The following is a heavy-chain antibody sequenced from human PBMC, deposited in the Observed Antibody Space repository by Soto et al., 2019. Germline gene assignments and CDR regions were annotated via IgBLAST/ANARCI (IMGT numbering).Heavy chain of an antibody. J-gene: IGHJ4*02. Sequence: SETLSLTCTVSGGSISSGDYYWSWIRQPPEKGLEWIGYIYYSGSTYYNPSLKSRVTISVDTSKNHFSLKLISVTTADTAVYFCAREGNLGRWIQPLDSWGQGTLVTVSS. CDR1: GGSISSGDYY. CDR2: IYYSGST. CDR3: AREGNLGRWIQPLDS. V-gene: IGHV4-30-4*02. D-gene: IGHD2-2*03.